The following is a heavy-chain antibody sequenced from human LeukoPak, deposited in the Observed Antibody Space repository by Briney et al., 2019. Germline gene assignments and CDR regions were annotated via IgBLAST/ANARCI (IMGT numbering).Heavy chain of an antibody. Sequence: GRSLRLSCAASGFTFSSYGMHWVRQAPGKGLEWVAVISYDGSNKYYADSVKGRFTISRDNSKNTLYLQMNSLRAEDTAVYYCAREPPEVLWFGGFDYWGQGTLVTVSS. V-gene: IGHV3-30*03. J-gene: IGHJ4*02. CDR1: GFTFSSYG. CDR3: AREPPEVLWFGGFDY. D-gene: IGHD3-10*01. CDR2: ISYDGSNK.